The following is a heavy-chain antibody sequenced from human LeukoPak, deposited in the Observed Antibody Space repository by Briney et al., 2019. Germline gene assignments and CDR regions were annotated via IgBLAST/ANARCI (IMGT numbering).Heavy chain of an antibody. V-gene: IGHV1-24*01. CDR2: FDPEDGET. Sequence: ASVKVSCRVSGYTLTELSMHWVRQAPGKGLEWMGRFDPEDGETIYAQTFQGRVTTSADTPTDTHSMGLRSLRSQETAVYYCAKHTLFADVAYSDLWGRGTLVTVSS. CDR1: GYTLTELS. J-gene: IGHJ2*01. D-gene: IGHD2-15*01. CDR3: AKHTLFADVAYSDL.